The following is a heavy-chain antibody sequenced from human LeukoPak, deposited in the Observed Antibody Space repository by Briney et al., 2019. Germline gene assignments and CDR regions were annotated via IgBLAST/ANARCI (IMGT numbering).Heavy chain of an antibody. CDR3: ARDPLVVLGTFDI. D-gene: IGHD2-15*01. Sequence: SETLSLTCAVYGGSFSGYYWSWIRQPPGKGLEWVGEINHSGSTNYNPSLKSRVTISVDTSKNQFSLKLSSVTAADTAVYYCARDPLVVLGTFDIWGQGTMVTVSS. V-gene: IGHV4-34*01. CDR2: INHSGST. CDR1: GGSFSGYY. J-gene: IGHJ3*02.